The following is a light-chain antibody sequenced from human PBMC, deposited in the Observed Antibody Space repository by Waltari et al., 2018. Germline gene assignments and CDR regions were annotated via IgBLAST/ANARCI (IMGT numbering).Light chain of an antibody. CDR2: EVN. CDR3: CSYAGTPRVV. Sequence: QSALTQPASVSGSPGQSITISCTGTNNDIGRYNLVPWYQQHPGKAPKFIIFEVNKRPSGVSNRFSGSKSGNTASLTVSGLHPEDEADYYCCSYAGTPRVVFGGGTKLTVL. J-gene: IGLJ2*01. V-gene: IGLV2-23*02. CDR1: NNDIGRYNL.